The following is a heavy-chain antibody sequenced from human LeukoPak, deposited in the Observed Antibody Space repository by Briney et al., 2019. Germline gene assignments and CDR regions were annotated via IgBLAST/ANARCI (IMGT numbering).Heavy chain of an antibody. D-gene: IGHD3-10*01. Sequence: LTGGSLRLSCAASGFTVSDNYMSWVRQAPGKGLGWVSVIYSGGGTYYSHAVKGRFTISRDNSKNTLYLQMNTLRVEDTAVYYCVRDEGFHGSGSNWGPGTLVTVSS. V-gene: IGHV3-66*01. CDR1: GFTVSDNY. J-gene: IGHJ4*02. CDR2: IYSGGGT. CDR3: VRDEGFHGSGSN.